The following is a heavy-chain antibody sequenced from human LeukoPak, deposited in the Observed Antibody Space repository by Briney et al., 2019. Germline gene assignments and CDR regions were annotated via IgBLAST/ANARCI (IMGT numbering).Heavy chain of an antibody. V-gene: IGHV3-23*01. CDR3: AKDRCSGGSCYSDY. CDR2: ISGSGGST. CDR1: GFTFDTYA. J-gene: IGHJ4*02. Sequence: PGGSLRLSCAASGFTFDTYAMSWVRRAPGKGLEWVSAISGSGGSTYYADSVKGRFTISRDNSKNTLYLQMNSLRAEDTAVYYCAKDRCSGGSCYSDYWGQGTLVTVSS. D-gene: IGHD2-15*01.